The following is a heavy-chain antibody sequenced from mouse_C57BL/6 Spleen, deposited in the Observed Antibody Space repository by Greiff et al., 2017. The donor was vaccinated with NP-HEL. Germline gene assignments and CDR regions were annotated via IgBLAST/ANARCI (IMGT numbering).Heavy chain of an antibody. D-gene: IGHD1-1*01. J-gene: IGHJ3*01. CDR3: ARGGLLRYFAY. CDR2: IYPGDGDT. V-gene: IGHV1-80*01. Sequence: VQGVESGAELVKPGASVKISCKASGYAFSSYWMNWVKQRPGKGLEWIGQIYPGDGDTNYNGKFKGKATLTADKSSSTAYMQLSSLTSEDSAVYFCARGGLLRYFAYWGQGTLVTVSA. CDR1: GYAFSSYW.